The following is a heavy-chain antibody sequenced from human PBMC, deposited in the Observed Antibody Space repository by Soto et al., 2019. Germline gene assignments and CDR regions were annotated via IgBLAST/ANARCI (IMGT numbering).Heavy chain of an antibody. Sequence: SETLSLTCTVSGGSISSYYWSWIRQPPGKGLEWIGYIYYSGSTYYNPSLKSRVTISVDTSKNQFSLKLSSVTAADTAVYYCARGYYYDSSGYYYRSDAFDIWGQGTMVTVSS. V-gene: IGHV4-59*12. CDR3: ARGYYYDSSGYYYRSDAFDI. J-gene: IGHJ3*02. D-gene: IGHD3-22*01. CDR2: IYYSGST. CDR1: GGSISSYY.